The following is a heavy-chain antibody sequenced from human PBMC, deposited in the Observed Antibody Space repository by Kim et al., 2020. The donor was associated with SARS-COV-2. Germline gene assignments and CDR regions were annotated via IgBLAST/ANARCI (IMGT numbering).Heavy chain of an antibody. J-gene: IGHJ5*02. CDR2: ISWNSGSI. Sequence: GGSLRLSCAASGFTFDDYAMHWVRQAPGKGLEGVSGISWNSGSIGYADSVKGRFTISRDNAKNSLYLQMNSLRAEDTALYYCAKDRKRYGDYGGVHWFDTWGQGTLVTVSS. D-gene: IGHD4-17*01. CDR1: GFTFDDYA. CDR3: AKDRKRYGDYGGVHWFDT. V-gene: IGHV3-9*01.